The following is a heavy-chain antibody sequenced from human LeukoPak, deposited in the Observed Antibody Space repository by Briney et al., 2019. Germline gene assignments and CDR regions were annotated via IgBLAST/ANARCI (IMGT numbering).Heavy chain of an antibody. J-gene: IGHJ3*02. CDR2: ISSSSSYI. CDR1: GFTFSSYS. D-gene: IGHD3-22*01. Sequence: RPGGSLRLSCAASGFTFSSYSMNWVRQAPGKGLEWVSSISSSSSYIYYADSVKGRFTISRDNAKNPLYLQMNSLRAEDTAVYYCARKGGGYYYADAFDIWGQGTMVTVSS. V-gene: IGHV3-21*01. CDR3: ARKGGGYYYADAFDI.